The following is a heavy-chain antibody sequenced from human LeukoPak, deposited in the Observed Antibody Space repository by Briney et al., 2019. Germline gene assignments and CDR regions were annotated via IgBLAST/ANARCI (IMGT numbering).Heavy chain of an antibody. CDR3: AKMGPRYFDWSVDF. J-gene: IGHJ4*02. D-gene: IGHD3-9*01. CDR2: ISGSGGST. CDR1: GFTFSSCA. Sequence: PGGSLRLSCAASGFTFSSCAMSWVRQAPGKGLEWVSTISGSGGSTYYADSVRGRFTISRDNSKNTLSLQMNSLRAEDTAVYYCAKMGPRYFDWSVDFWGQGTLVTVSS. V-gene: IGHV3-23*01.